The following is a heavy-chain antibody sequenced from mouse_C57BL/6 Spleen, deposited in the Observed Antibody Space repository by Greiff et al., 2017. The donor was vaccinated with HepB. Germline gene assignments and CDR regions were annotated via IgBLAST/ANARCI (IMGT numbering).Heavy chain of an antibody. Sequence: VQLQQSGAELVRPGTSVKVSCKASGYAFTNYLIEWVKQRPGQGLEWIGVINPGSGGTNYNEKFKGKATLTADKSSSTAYMQLSSLTSEDSAVYFWARGYYGSSLYAMDYWGQGTSVTVSS. D-gene: IGHD1-1*01. J-gene: IGHJ4*01. V-gene: IGHV1-54*01. CDR3: ARGYYGSSLYAMDY. CDR1: GYAFTNYL. CDR2: INPGSGGT.